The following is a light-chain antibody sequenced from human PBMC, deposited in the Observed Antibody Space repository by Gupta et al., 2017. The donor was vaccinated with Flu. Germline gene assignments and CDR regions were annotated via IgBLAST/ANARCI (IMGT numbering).Light chain of an antibody. Sequence: DIQMTQSPSSVSASVGDRVTITCRASQDIGSWLAWYQQKPGAAPKLLISAASSLQSGVPSRFSGSGSGTDFTLTVSNLQPEDFATYYCQQGNSFPFTFGHGTKVDIK. CDR2: AAS. CDR1: QDIGSW. CDR3: QQGNSFPFT. V-gene: IGKV1-12*01. J-gene: IGKJ3*01.